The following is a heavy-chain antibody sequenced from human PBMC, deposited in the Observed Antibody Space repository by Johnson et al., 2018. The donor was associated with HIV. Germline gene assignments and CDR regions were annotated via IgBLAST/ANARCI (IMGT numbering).Heavy chain of an antibody. Sequence: EVQLVESGGGVVQPGRSLRLSCAASGFTVSSNYMSWVRQAPGKGLEWVSGFYSGGNTYYADSVKGRFTISRDNSKNTLFLQMNSLRAGDTAVYYCARGFVTIFGVDGFDIWGQGTMVTVSS. CDR2: FYSGGNT. D-gene: IGHD3-3*01. J-gene: IGHJ3*02. CDR3: ARGFVTIFGVDGFDI. CDR1: GFTVSSNY. V-gene: IGHV3-66*01.